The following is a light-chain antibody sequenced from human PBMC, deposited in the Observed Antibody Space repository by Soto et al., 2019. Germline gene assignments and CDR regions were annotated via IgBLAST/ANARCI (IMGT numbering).Light chain of an antibody. CDR3: MQALQTPRT. J-gene: IGKJ1*01. V-gene: IGKV2-28*01. CDR1: QSLQHNNGNTL. Sequence: EIVMTQSPLSLTVTPGEPASISCKSSQSLQHNNGNTLLAWYMQKPGQSPQLLIYLASRRAPGAPDRVSGSGSGTDFTLIISTVEADDAAIYYCMQALQTPRTLGKGTKLEI. CDR2: LAS.